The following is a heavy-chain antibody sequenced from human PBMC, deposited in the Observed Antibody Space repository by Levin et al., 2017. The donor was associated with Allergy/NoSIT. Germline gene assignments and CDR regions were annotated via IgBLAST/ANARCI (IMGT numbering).Heavy chain of an antibody. CDR2: IYPGDSHT. Sequence: KRGESLKISCKGSGYSFTFYWIAWVRQMPGKGLEWLGIIYPGDSHTRYSPSFQGQVTISADKSISTAYLQWSSLKASDTAMYYCARDGDRDGLGVYGMDVWGQGTTVTVSS. V-gene: IGHV5-51*01. CDR3: ARDGDRDGLGVYGMDV. D-gene: IGHD5-24*01. CDR1: GYSFTFYW. J-gene: IGHJ6*02.